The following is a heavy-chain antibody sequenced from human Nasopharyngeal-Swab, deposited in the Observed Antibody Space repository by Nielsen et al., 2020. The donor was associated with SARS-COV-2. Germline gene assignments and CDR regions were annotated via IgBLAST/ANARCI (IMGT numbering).Heavy chain of an antibody. D-gene: IGHD6-19*01. V-gene: IGHV3-30*18. CDR3: AKEGRLAVADGEGFDY. CDR1: GFTFSSYG. CDR2: IPYDGSNK. J-gene: IGHJ4*02. Sequence: GGSLRLSCAASGFTFSSYGMHWVRQAPGKGLVWVAVIPYDGSNKYYADSVKGRFTISRDNSKNTLYLQMNSLRAEDTAVYYCAKEGRLAVADGEGFDYWGQGTLVTVSS.